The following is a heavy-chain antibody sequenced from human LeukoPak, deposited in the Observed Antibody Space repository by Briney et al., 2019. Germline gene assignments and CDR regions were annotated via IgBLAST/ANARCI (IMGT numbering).Heavy chain of an antibody. CDR2: IIPIFGTA. CDR1: GYTFTSYA. D-gene: IGHD2-2*01. CDR3: ARVGEYCTGISCLDY. V-gene: IGHV1-69*05. Sequence: GASVKVSCKASGYTFTSYAISWVRQAPGQGLEWMGGIIPIFGTANYAQKFQGRVTITTDESTSTAYMELSSLRSEDTAVYYCARVGEYCTGISCLDYWSQGTLVTVSS. J-gene: IGHJ4*02.